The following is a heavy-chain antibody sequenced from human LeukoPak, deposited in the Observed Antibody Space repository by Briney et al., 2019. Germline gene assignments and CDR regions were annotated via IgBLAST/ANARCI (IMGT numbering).Heavy chain of an antibody. CDR1: VYTFTGYS. V-gene: IGHV1-2*02. Sequence: ASVKVSLKASVYTFTGYSMHWLRQAPGQGLEWMGWINPNRCGTNDERNFQGGVSMIRDTSDSTAYMEVSRLTSDDTVGYYWARGGLVAPDAHFDYWGQGTLVTVSS. CDR3: ARGGLVAPDAHFDY. J-gene: IGHJ4*02. CDR2: INPNRCGT. D-gene: IGHD5-12*01.